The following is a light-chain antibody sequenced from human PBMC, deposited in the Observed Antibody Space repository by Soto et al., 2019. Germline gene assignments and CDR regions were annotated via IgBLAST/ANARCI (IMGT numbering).Light chain of an antibody. J-gene: IGKJ4*01. V-gene: IGKV3-15*01. Sequence: ELVRTQSPATRSVSPGERANISGRASQSVATNLAWYPKKPGQHPRLLIYGASTRATGIPARFSGSGSGTDFTLTISRLEPEDFAVYYCQQYGSSPLTFGGGTKLDIK. CDR3: QQYGSSPLT. CDR1: QSVATN. CDR2: GAS.